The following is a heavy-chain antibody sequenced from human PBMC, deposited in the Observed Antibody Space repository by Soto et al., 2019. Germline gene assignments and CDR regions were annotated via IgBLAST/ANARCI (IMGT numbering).Heavy chain of an antibody. CDR3: ARAYYYYYYMDV. CDR1: SGSISSGGYY. V-gene: IGHV4-31*03. J-gene: IGHJ6*03. Sequence: SETLSLTCTVSSGSISSGGYYWSWIRQHPGKGLEWIGYIYYSGSTYYNPSLKSRVTISVDTSKNQFSLKLSSVTAADTAVYYCARAYYYYYYMDVWGKGTTVTVSS. CDR2: IYYSGST.